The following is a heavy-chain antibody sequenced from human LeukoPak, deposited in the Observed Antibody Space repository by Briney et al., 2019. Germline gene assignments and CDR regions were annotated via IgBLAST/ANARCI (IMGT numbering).Heavy chain of an antibody. CDR1: GGPIDITNY. V-gene: IGHV4-4*02. CDR3: TRESRPFCPFGY. CDR2: IAHDGTT. D-gene: IGHD3-16*01. J-gene: IGHJ4*02. Sequence: SETLSLTCGVSGGPIDITNYWSWVRQAPGKGLEWIGEIAHDGTTNYNPSLRSRVAMSLDRANNQFSLSLTSVTAADTAIYYCTRESRPFCPFGYWGQGVLVTVSS.